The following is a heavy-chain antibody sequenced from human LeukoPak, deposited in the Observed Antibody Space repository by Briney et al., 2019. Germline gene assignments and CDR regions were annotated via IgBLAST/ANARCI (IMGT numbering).Heavy chain of an antibody. CDR2: IKQDGSEK. V-gene: IGHV3-7*03. CDR1: GFTFSSYW. Sequence: GGSLRLSCAASGFTFSSYWMSWVRQAPGKGLEWVANIKQDGSEKYYVDSVQGRFTISRDNAKNSLYLQMNSLRAENTAVYYCAKDGLPGGAFDIWGQGTMVTVSS. CDR3: AKDGLPGGAFDI. J-gene: IGHJ3*02. D-gene: IGHD2-15*01.